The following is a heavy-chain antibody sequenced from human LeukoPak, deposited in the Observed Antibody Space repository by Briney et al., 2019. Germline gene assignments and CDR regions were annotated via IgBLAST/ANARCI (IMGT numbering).Heavy chain of an antibody. J-gene: IGHJ4*02. CDR1: GFTFSSYW. CDR2: INSDGSST. CDR3: ARAVVGADFDY. V-gene: IGHV3-74*01. D-gene: IGHD1-26*01. Sequence: GGSLRLSCAASGFTFSSYWMHWVRQAPGKGLVWVSRINSDGSSTSYADSVKGRFTISRDNAKNTLYPQMNSLRAEDTAVYYCARAVVGADFDYWGQGTLVTVSS.